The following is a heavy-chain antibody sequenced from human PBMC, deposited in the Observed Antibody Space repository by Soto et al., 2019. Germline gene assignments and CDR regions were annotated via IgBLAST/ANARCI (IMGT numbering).Heavy chain of an antibody. CDR1: GGSVSSGSYY. CDR2: IYYSGST. V-gene: IGHV4-61*01. J-gene: IGHJ6*04. Sequence: QVQLQESGPGLVKPSETLSLTCTVSGGSVSSGSYYWSLIRQPPGKGLEWIGYIYYSGSTNYNPSLKSRVTISVDTSKNQFSLKLSSVTAADPAVYYCASVTRTCISTSCYRYYYGMDVWGKGTTVTVSS. D-gene: IGHD2-2*02. CDR3: ASVTRTCISTSCYRYYYGMDV.